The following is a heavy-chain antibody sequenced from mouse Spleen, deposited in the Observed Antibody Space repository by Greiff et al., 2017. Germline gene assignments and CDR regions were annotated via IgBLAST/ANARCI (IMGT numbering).Heavy chain of an antibody. D-gene: IGHD2-1*01. CDR1: GFTFSSFG. CDR3: ARDGNHAMDY. CDR2: ISSGSSTI. V-gene: IGHV5-17*02. Sequence: EVQGVESGGGLVQPGGSRKLSCAASGFTFSSFGMHWVRQAPEKGLEWVAYISSGSSTIYYADTVKGRFTISRDNPKNTLFLQMTSLRSEDTAMYYCARDGNHAMDYWGQGTSVTVSS. J-gene: IGHJ4*01.